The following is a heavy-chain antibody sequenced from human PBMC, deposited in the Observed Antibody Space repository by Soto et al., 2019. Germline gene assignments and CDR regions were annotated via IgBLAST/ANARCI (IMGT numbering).Heavy chain of an antibody. J-gene: IGHJ4*02. CDR2: ISGSGDTK. CDR3: AKYCSSDVCFDY. D-gene: IGHD2-8*01. Sequence: GGSLRLSCASSGFTFSSCSMNWVRQAPGKGLEWVSFISGSGDTKYYADSVKGRFTISRDNAKNSLYLQMSSLRDEDTSVYYCAKYCSSDVCFDYWSQGTLVTVSS. V-gene: IGHV3-48*02. CDR1: GFTFSSCS.